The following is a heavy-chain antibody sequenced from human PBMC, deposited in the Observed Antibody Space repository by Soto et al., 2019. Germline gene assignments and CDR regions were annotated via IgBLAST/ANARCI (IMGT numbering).Heavy chain of an antibody. V-gene: IGHV3-21*03. J-gene: IGHJ6*02. CDR2: IDRFGSYS. CDR1: GFTFSTYT. Sequence: EVRLVESGGGLVKSGGSLRLSCSASGFTFSTYTMNWVRQAPGRGLEWVSNIDRFGSYSWYVDSAQGRFTISRDNAKNSRYLQMNSLRAEDTAVYYCARVGSTCARGRIGGVHYGLDVWGQGTTVTVSS. D-gene: IGHD3-16*01. CDR3: ARVGSTCARGRIGGVHYGLDV.